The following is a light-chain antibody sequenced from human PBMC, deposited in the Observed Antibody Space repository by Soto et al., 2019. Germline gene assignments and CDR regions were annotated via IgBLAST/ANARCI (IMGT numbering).Light chain of an antibody. Sequence: GESVTLTCRASQVISTSLAWYQVKPGRAPKRLIYAASTLESGVPSRFSGSGSGTEFTLTITGLQPDEFATYYCQQYNTYWTFGQGTKVDIK. CDR2: AAS. V-gene: IGKV1-9*01. J-gene: IGKJ1*01. CDR3: QQYNTYWT. CDR1: QVISTS.